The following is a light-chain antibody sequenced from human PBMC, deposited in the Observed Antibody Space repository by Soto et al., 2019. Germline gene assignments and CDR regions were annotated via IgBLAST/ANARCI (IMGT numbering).Light chain of an antibody. Sequence: QSAPTQPASVSGSPGQSITISCTGTSSDVGGYNFVSWYQQHPGNAPKLMIYEVSNRPSGVSDRFSGSKSGNTASLTISGLQAEDEADYYCSSFTTSNTWMFGGGTKLTVL. CDR2: EVS. CDR1: SSDVGGYNF. J-gene: IGLJ3*02. CDR3: SSFTTSNTWM. V-gene: IGLV2-14*01.